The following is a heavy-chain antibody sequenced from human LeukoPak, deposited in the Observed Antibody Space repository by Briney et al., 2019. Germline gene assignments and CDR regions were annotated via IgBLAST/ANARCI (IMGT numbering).Heavy chain of an antibody. CDR2: IRGSGGST. V-gene: IGHV3-23*01. J-gene: IGHJ4*02. CDR3: AKSGRSSSSLDY. Sequence: GGSLRLSCAASGFTFSSYATSWVRQAPGKGLEWVSAIRGSGGSTYYADSVKGRFTISRDNSKNTLYLQMNSLRAEDTAVYYCAKSGRSSSSLDYWGQGTLVTVSS. D-gene: IGHD6-6*01. CDR1: GFTFSSYA.